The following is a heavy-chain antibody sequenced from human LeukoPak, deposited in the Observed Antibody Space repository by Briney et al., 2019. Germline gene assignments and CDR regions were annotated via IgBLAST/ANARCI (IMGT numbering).Heavy chain of an antibody. V-gene: IGHV1-2*02. CDR3: ARDRDGGSYSPDY. CDR2: INPNSGGT. D-gene: IGHD1-26*01. CDR1: GYTFTGYY. J-gene: IGHJ4*02. Sequence: ASVKVSCTASGYTFTGYYIHWVRQAPGQGLEWMGWINPNSGGTNYAQKFQGRVTMARDTSISTVYMELTRLRSDDTAVYYCARDRDGGSYSPDYWGQGTLVTVSS.